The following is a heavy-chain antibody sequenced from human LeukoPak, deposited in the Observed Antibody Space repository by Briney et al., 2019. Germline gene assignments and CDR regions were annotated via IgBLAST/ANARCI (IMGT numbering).Heavy chain of an antibody. J-gene: IGHJ6*04. Sequence: GGSLRLSCAVSGFTFSTEWMSWVRQAPGKGLQWVANINQDGSEKDYVATVKGRFTISRDNAKNSLYLQMNSLRAEDTAVYYCAELGITMIGGVWGKGTTVTISS. CDR3: AELGITMIGGV. CDR2: INQDGSEK. CDR1: GFTFSTEW. D-gene: IGHD3-10*02. V-gene: IGHV3-7*01.